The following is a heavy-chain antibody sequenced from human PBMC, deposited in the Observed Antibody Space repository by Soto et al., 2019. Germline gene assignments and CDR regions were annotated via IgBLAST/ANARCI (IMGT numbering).Heavy chain of an antibody. CDR3: TREQSDDNYFDP. V-gene: IGHV4-61*08. CDR1: GAAISSGGYF. J-gene: IGHJ5*02. Sequence: SETLSLTCTVAGAAISSGGYFYTWVRQPPGKGLEWLGYIYYSGGTNYNPSLKSRVTISLDKSKSQFSLRLISVTAADTAVYYCTREQSDDNYFDPWGQGTLVTVSS. D-gene: IGHD6-19*01. CDR2: IYYSGGT.